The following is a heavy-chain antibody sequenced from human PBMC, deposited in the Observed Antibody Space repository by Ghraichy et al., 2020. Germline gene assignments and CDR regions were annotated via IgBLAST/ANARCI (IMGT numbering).Heavy chain of an antibody. V-gene: IGHV3-21*01. J-gene: IGHJ6*02. CDR1: GFTFSSYS. Sequence: LSLTCAASGFTFSSYSMNWVRQAPGKGLEWVSSISSSSSYIYYADSVKGRFTISRDNAKNSLYLQMNSLRAEDTAVYYCVRARCSGGSCYYGYYYGMDVWGQGTTVTVSS. CDR2: ISSSSSYI. D-gene: IGHD2-15*01. CDR3: VRARCSGGSCYYGYYYGMDV.